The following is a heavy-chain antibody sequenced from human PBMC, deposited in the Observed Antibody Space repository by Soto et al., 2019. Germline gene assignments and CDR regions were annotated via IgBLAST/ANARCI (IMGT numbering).Heavy chain of an antibody. D-gene: IGHD5-12*01. CDR2: ISGSVGST. CDR1: LFTFSSYA. Sequence: SLRHSCSASLFTFSSYAMSWVLQSPCKGLEFVSAISGSVGSTYYADSVKGRFTISRDNSKNTLYLQMNSLRAEDTAVYYCAKDASRDGYTTNSEYWGQGTLVTVSS. CDR3: AKDASRDGYTTNSEY. V-gene: IGHV3-23*01. J-gene: IGHJ4*02.